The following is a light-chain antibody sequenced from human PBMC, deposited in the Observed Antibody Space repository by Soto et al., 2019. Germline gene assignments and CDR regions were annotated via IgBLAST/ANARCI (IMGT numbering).Light chain of an antibody. CDR2: AAS. J-gene: IGKJ3*01. CDR1: QNISKY. Sequence: DIQMTQSPSSLSASVGDRVTITCRASQNISKYLNWYQRKPGKAPKLLIYAASTLQSGVPSRFSGIESGTEFTLTISSLQPEDFGDYICQQSYKTPFTFGPGTKVEIK. CDR3: QQSYKTPFT. V-gene: IGKV1-39*01.